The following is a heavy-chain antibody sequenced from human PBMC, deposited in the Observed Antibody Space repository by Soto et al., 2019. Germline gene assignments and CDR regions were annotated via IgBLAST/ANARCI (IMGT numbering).Heavy chain of an antibody. CDR3: ARDQGEDIVATIYLVY. V-gene: IGHV1-46*01. CDR1: GYTFTSYY. D-gene: IGHD5-12*01. J-gene: IGHJ4*02. CDR2: INPSGGST. Sequence: GASVKVSCKASGYTFTSYYMHWVRQAPGQGLEWMGIINPSGGSTSYAQKFQGRVTMTRDTSTSTVYMELSSLRSEDTAVYYCARDQGEDIVATIYLVYWGQGTLVTVS.